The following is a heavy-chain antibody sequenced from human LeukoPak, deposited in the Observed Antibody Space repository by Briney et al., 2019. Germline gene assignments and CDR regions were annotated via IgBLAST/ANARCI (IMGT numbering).Heavy chain of an antibody. CDR2: MNHSGST. V-gene: IGHV4-34*01. CDR1: GGSFSGYY. D-gene: IGHD4-23*01. J-gene: IGHJ4*02. CDR3: ARGPTQNSGDFDY. Sequence: SETLSLTCAVYGGSFSGYYWSWLRQPPGKGLEWIGEMNHSGSTNYNPSLKSRVTISVDTSKNQFSLKQSSVTAADTAVYYCARGPTQNSGDFDYWGQGTLVTVSS.